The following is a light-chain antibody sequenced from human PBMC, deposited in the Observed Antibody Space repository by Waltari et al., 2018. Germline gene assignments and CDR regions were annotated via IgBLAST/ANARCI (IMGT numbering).Light chain of an antibody. CDR3: CSYAGGSAFVV. J-gene: IGLJ2*01. CDR1: SRDVGSSNL. CDR2: EGS. Sequence: QSALTQPASLSGSPGQSITISCTGTSRDVGSSNLVSWYQQHPGKAPKLILYEGSKRPSGVSNRFSGSKSGNTASLTISGLQAEDEADYHCCSYAGGSAFVVFGGGTKLTVL. V-gene: IGLV2-23*03.